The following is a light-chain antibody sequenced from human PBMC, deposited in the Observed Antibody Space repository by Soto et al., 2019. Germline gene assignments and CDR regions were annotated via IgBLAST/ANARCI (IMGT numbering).Light chain of an antibody. J-gene: IGKJ5*01. CDR1: QTMTRAY. CDR2: AAS. V-gene: IGKV3-20*01. CDR3: QHYGGSPIT. Sequence: EIVLMQSPGTLSLSPGERATLSCRASQTMTRAYVAWYQQKPGQAPRLLIYAASYRATGISDKFSGSGSGTDFSLTISRLEPEDFAVYYCQHYGGSPITFGQGTRLVIK.